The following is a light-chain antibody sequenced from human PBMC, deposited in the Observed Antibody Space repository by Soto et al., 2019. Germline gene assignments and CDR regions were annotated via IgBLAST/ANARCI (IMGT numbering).Light chain of an antibody. Sequence: SYELTQPPSVSVAPEKTARLTCGGDNIGSKRVPWYRQKPGQAPVLVIYYDSDRPSGIPERFSGSNSGNTATLTINRVEAGDEADYYCQVWEITTDHYVFGTGTKLTVL. V-gene: IGLV3-21*01. CDR1: NIGSKR. CDR3: QVWEITTDHYV. J-gene: IGLJ1*01. CDR2: YDS.